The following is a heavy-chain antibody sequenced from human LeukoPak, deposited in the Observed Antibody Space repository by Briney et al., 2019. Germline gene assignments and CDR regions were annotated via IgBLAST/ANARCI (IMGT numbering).Heavy chain of an antibody. Sequence: SVKVSCKASGGTFSSYAISWVRQAPGQGLEWMGGIIPIFGTANYAQKFQGRVTITADKSTSTAYMELSSLRSEDTAVYYCARDRGYCSGGSCYSTVGFDPWGQGTLVTVSS. J-gene: IGHJ5*02. CDR2: IIPIFGTA. V-gene: IGHV1-69*06. D-gene: IGHD2-15*01. CDR3: ARDRGYCSGGSCYSTVGFDP. CDR1: GGTFSSYA.